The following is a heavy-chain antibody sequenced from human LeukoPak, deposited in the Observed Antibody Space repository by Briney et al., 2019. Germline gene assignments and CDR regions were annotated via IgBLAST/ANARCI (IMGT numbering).Heavy chain of an antibody. J-gene: IGHJ4*02. D-gene: IGHD3-22*01. CDR1: GFTFSSYS. V-gene: IGHV3-48*01. CDR3: ARLRPPSSGYYYAFDY. Sequence: PGGSLRLSCAASGFTFSSYSMNWVRQAPGKGLEWVSYISGSSSTIYYADSVKGRFTISRDNAKNSLYLQMNSLRAEDTAVYYCARLRPPSSGYYYAFDYWGQGTLVTVSS. CDR2: ISGSSSTI.